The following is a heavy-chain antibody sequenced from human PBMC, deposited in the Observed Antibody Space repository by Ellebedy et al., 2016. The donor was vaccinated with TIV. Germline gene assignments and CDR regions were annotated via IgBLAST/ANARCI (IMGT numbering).Heavy chain of an antibody. D-gene: IGHD6-13*01. CDR2: AYYNGST. CDR1: GGYISSNF. CDR3: AMTFFDWSNWYSDYYYGMDV. J-gene: IGHJ6*02. V-gene: IGHV4-59*08. Sequence: SETLSLTCTVSGGYISSNFWGWIRQPPGKGLEWIGYAYYNGSTNYSPSLKSRVTISLDTSKNQFSMRLSSVTAADTSVYYCAMTFFDWSNWYSDYYYGMDVWGQGTTVTVSS.